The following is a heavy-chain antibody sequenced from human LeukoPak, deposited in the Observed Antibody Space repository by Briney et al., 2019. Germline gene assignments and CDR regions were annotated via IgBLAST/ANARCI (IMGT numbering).Heavy chain of an antibody. J-gene: IGHJ3*02. CDR1: GFTFSSYD. V-gene: IGHV3-13*01. D-gene: IGHD2-15*01. CDR3: ARGGVVYDAFDI. CDR2: IGTAGDT. Sequence: GGSLRLSCAASGFTFSSYDTHWVRQATGKGLEWVSAIGTAGDTFYPGSVKGRFTISRENAKNSLYLQMNSLRAGDTAVYYCARGGVVYDAFDIWGQGTMVTVSS.